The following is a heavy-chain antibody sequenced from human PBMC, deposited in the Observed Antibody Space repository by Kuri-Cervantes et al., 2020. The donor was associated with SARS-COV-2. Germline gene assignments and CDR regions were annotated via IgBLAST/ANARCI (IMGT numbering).Heavy chain of an antibody. CDR1: GGSISSSSDY. V-gene: IGHV4-39*07. J-gene: IGHJ4*02. Sequence: SETLSLTCTISGGSISSSSDYWGWIRQPPGKGLEWIGSIYYSGSTYYNPSLKSRVTTSVDTSKNQFSLRLSSVTAADTAVYYCARHRGIYLVRGGPFNYWGQGTLVTVSS. D-gene: IGHD3-10*01. CDR2: IYYSGST. CDR3: ARHRGIYLVRGGPFNY.